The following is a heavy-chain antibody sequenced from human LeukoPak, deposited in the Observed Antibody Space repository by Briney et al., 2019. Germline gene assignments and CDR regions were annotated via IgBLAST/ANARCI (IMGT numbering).Heavy chain of an antibody. D-gene: IGHD6-19*01. CDR2: IYPGDSDT. CDR1: GYSFTIYW. Sequence: GESLKISCKGSGYSFTIYWIGWVRQMPGKGLEWLGIIYPGDSDTRYSPSFQGQVTISADRSINTAYLQWSSLKASDTAIYYCARRLMNSNGWTFDYWGPGSLVTVSS. J-gene: IGHJ4*02. CDR3: ARRLMNSNGWTFDY. V-gene: IGHV5-51*01.